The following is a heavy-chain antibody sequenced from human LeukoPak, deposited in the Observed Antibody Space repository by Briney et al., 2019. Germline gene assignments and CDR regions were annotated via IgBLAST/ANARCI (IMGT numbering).Heavy chain of an antibody. J-gene: IGHJ3*01. D-gene: IGHD3-22*01. CDR3: ARRPDYGDYYDTSAG. Sequence: PSETLSLTCTVSGGSISSSSYYWGWIRQPPGKGLEWIGSIYYSGSTYYNPSLKSRVTISVDTSKNQFSLKLSSVTAADTAVYYCARRPDYGDYYDTSAGWGQGTMVTVSS. CDR1: GGSISSSSYY. V-gene: IGHV4-39*07. CDR2: IYYSGST.